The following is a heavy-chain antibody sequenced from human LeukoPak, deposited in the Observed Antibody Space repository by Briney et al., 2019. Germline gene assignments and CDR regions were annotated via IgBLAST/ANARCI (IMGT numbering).Heavy chain of an antibody. V-gene: IGHV3-30*04. Sequence: PGGSLRLSCAASGFTFRNYAMHWVRQAPGKGLERVAVTSSDGSNEYYADSVRGRFSISRDNSKNTVYLQMNSLRAEDTALYYCVRPYTSSWYLFDYWGQGTLVTVSS. CDR2: TSSDGSNE. CDR1: GFTFRNYA. J-gene: IGHJ4*02. D-gene: IGHD6-13*01. CDR3: VRPYTSSWYLFDY.